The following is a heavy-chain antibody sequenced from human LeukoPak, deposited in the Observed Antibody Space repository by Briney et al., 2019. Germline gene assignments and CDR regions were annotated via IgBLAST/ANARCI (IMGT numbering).Heavy chain of an antibody. CDR2: LSNTGSA. Sequence: PGGSLRLSCAASGFTFSSYALSWVRQAPGKGLGWGSTLSNTGSAYYADSVKGRFTISRDNSKNSLYLRMNSLRAEDTALYYCAKDSYDFWSGFDYWGRGTLVTVSS. J-gene: IGHJ4*02. V-gene: IGHV3-23*01. D-gene: IGHD3-3*01. CDR3: AKDSYDFWSGFDY. CDR1: GFTFSSYA.